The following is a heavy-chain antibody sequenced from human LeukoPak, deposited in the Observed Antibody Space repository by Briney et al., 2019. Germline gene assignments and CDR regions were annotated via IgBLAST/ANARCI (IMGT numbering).Heavy chain of an antibody. CDR1: GFTFSSYN. V-gene: IGHV3-13*01. Sequence: GGSLRLSCAASGFTFSSYNMHWVRQATGKGLEWVSAIGTAGDTYYPGSVKGRFTISRENAKNSLYLQMNSLRAEDTAVYYCAREPSVTTTTYYYGMDVWGQGTTVTVSS. CDR2: IGTAGDT. CDR3: AREPSVTTTTYYYGMDV. D-gene: IGHD4-17*01. J-gene: IGHJ6*02.